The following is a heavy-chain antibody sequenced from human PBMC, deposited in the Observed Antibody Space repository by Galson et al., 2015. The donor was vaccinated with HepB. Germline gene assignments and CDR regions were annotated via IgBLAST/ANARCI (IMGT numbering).Heavy chain of an antibody. V-gene: IGHV3-21*04. D-gene: IGHD6-19*01. CDR3: ARDRAPSSGWYGDEYAFDI. CDR1: GFTFSIYS. Sequence: SLRLSCAASGFTFSIYSFNWVRQAPGKGLEWVSSIDSSSTYIFYADSVKGRFTISRDDAKNSLYLQMNGLRSEDTAVYYCARDRAPSSGWYGDEYAFDIWGQGTMVTVSS. CDR2: IDSSSTYI. J-gene: IGHJ3*02.